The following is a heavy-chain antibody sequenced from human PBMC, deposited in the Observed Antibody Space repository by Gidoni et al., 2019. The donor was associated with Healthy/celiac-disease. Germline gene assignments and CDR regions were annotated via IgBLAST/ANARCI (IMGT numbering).Heavy chain of an antibody. CDR3: TTDIDYYGSGSYYPIDY. CDR1: GFTFSNAW. D-gene: IGHD3-10*01. J-gene: IGHJ4*02. V-gene: IGHV3-15*07. CDR2: IKSKTDGGTT. Sequence: GESGGGLVKPGGSLRLSCAASGFTFSNAWMNWVRQAPGKGLEWVGRIKSKTDGGTTDYAAPVKGRFTISRDDSKNTLYLQMNSLKTEDTAVYYCTTDIDYYGSGSYYPIDYWGQGTLVTVSS.